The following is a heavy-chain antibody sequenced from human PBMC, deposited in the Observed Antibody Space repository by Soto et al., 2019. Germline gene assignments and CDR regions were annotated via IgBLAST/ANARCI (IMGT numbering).Heavy chain of an antibody. Sequence: PSETLSLTCAGSGGSISSGGYSWSWIRQPPGKGLEWIGYIYHSGSTYYNPSLKSRVTISVDRSKNQFSLKLSSVTAADTAVYYCARAPLTTPYFDYWGQGTLVTVSS. J-gene: IGHJ4*02. CDR2: IYHSGST. V-gene: IGHV4-30-2*01. CDR1: GGSISSGGYS. CDR3: ARAPLTTPYFDY. D-gene: IGHD4-17*01.